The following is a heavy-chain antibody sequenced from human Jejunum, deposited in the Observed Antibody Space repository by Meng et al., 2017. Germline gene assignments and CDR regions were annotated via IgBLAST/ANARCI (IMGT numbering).Heavy chain of an antibody. CDR1: GASISSGEYF. D-gene: IGHD2-2*01. Sequence: QVQLQESGPGLVKPSQTLSLTCTVSGASISSGEYFWSWIRQPPGKGLEWIGYMDYRGSTFYNPSLKSLVTISVDTSKNQFSLKLSSVTAADTAVYFCARGELLWDYWGQGILVTVSS. J-gene: IGHJ4*02. CDR2: MDYRGST. CDR3: ARGELLWDY. V-gene: IGHV4-30-4*01.